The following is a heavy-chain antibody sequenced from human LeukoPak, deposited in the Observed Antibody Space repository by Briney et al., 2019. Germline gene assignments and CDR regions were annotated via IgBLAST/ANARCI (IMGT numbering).Heavy chain of an antibody. CDR3: ARDKAIAAPADLDVFDI. J-gene: IGHJ3*02. D-gene: IGHD6-13*01. CDR2: INHSGST. Sequence: SETLSLTCGVYGGSFSGYYWSWIRQPPGKGLEWIGEINHSGSTNYNPSLKSRVTISVDTSKNQFSLKLSSVTAADTAVYYCARDKAIAAPADLDVFDIWGQGTMVTVSS. CDR1: GGSFSGYY. V-gene: IGHV4-34*01.